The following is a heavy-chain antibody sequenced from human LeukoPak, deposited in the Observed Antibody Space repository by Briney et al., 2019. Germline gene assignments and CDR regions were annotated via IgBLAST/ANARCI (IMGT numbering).Heavy chain of an antibody. CDR3: ARDPNSSGWYYFDY. Sequence: GGSLRLSCAASGFTFSSYGMHWVRQAPGKGLEWVAVIWYDGSNKYYADSVKGRFTISRDNSKNTLCLQMNSLRAEDTAVYYCARDPNSSGWYYFDYWGQGTLVTVSS. D-gene: IGHD6-19*01. CDR2: IWYDGSNK. V-gene: IGHV3-33*01. CDR1: GFTFSSYG. J-gene: IGHJ4*02.